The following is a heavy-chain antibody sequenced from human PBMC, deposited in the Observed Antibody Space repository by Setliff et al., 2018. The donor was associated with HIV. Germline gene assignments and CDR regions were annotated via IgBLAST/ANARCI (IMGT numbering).Heavy chain of an antibody. CDR1: GDSISSSAYY. Sequence: PSETLSLTCTVSGDSISSSAYYWGWIRQPPGKGLEWIGSIYYSGSTYYNPSLKSRVTISVDTSKNQFSLNLTSVTAADTAVYYCARDQGYSYGSGPFHSWGQGTMVTVSS. J-gene: IGHJ3*02. V-gene: IGHV4-39*07. CDR3: ARDQGYSYGSGPFHS. D-gene: IGHD5-18*01. CDR2: IYYSGST.